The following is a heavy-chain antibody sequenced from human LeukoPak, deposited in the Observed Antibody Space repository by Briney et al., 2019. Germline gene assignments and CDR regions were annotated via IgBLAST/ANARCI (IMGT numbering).Heavy chain of an antibody. CDR3: AKLLSWGLAVTADWYFA. Sequence: GGSLRLSCEASGFAFSFFGFSWLRQPPGKGLEWVSTINANSGTRSYAASVRGRFTISRDNSKNTVYLQLNTLRADDTAVYYCAKLLSWGLAVTADWYFAWCQGALVVVSS. CDR2: INANSGTR. CDR1: GFAFSFFG. D-gene: IGHD2-21*02. J-gene: IGHJ5*01. V-gene: IGHV3-23*01.